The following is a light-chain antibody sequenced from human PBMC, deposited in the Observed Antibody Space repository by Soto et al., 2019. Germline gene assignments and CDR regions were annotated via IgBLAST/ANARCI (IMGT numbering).Light chain of an antibody. Sequence: QSVLTQPPSVSEAPRQRVTISCSGSSSNIGNNAVNWYQQLPGKAPKLLIYYDDLLPSGVSDRFSGSKSGTSASLAISGLQSEDEADYYCAAWDDSLNGPVFGGGTKVTDL. CDR3: AAWDDSLNGPV. J-gene: IGLJ2*01. CDR2: YDD. V-gene: IGLV1-36*01. CDR1: SSNIGNNA.